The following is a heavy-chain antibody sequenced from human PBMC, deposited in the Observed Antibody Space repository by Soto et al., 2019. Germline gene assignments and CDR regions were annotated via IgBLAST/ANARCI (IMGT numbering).Heavy chain of an antibody. CDR3: ARDLYYYDSSKGY. V-gene: IGHV1-3*01. CDR2: INAGNGNT. CDR1: GYTFTSYA. D-gene: IGHD3-22*01. J-gene: IGHJ4*02. Sequence: ASVKVSCKASGYTFTSYAMHWVRQAPGQRLEWMGWINAGNGNTKYSQKFQGRVTITRNTSASTAYMELSSLRSEDTAVYYCARDLYYYDSSKGYWGQGTLVTVSS.